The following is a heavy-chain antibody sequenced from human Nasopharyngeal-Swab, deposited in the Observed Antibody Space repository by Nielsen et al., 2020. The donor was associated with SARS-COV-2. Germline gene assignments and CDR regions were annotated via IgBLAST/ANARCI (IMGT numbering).Heavy chain of an antibody. CDR2: IYYSGST. Sequence: SETLSLTCAVYGGSFSSYYWGWIRQPPGKGLEWIGNIYYSGSTYYNPSLKSRVTISVDTSKNQFSLKLSSVTAADTAVYYCARRGYGDLEFDYWGQGTLVTVSS. CDR3: ARRGYGDLEFDY. CDR1: GGSFSSYY. J-gene: IGHJ4*02. D-gene: IGHD4-17*01. V-gene: IGHV4-39*01.